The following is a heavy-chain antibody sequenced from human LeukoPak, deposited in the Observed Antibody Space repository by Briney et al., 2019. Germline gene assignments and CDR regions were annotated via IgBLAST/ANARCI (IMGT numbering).Heavy chain of an antibody. D-gene: IGHD6-19*01. V-gene: IGHV3-48*03. CDR2: ISSSGSTI. J-gene: IGHJ4*02. Sequence: GGSLRLSCAASGFTFSSYEMNWVRQAPGKGLEWVSYISSSGSTIYYADSVKGRFTISRDNAKNSLYLQMNSLRAEDTAVYYCTRDRSVIAVAGTLDYWGQGTLVTVSS. CDR3: TRDRSVIAVAGTLDY. CDR1: GFTFSSYE.